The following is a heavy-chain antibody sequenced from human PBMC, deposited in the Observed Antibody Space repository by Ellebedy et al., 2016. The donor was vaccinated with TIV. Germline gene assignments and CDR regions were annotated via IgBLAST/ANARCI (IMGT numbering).Heavy chain of an antibody. D-gene: IGHD4-17*01. Sequence: PGGSLRLSCAASGFSFRSYWMSWVRQAPGKGLEWVANIYQDGSDEYYVDSVKGRFTISRDNDNKALFLQMNSLRVEDTAVYYCGRRGSYGDYAVQINSWFDPWGQGTLVTVSS. CDR3: GRRGSYGDYAVQINSWFDP. CDR2: IYQDGSDE. V-gene: IGHV3-7*01. J-gene: IGHJ5*02. CDR1: GFSFRSYW.